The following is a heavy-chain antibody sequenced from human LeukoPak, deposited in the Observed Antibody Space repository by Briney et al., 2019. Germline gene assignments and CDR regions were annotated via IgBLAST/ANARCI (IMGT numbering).Heavy chain of an antibody. Sequence: NXXXXAXGKGLEWVSSISSSSSYIYYADSVKGRFTISRDNAKNSLYLQMNSLRAEDTSVYYCANGRQPGYWGQGTLVTVSS. CDR3: ANGRQPGY. D-gene: IGHD1-26*01. J-gene: IGHJ4*02. V-gene: IGHV3-21*01. CDR2: ISSSSSYI.